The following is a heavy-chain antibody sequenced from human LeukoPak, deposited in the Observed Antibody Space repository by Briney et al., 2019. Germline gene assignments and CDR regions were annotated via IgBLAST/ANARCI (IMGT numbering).Heavy chain of an antibody. CDR3: ARDRQRYYYGSGSSSGYDY. CDR2: ISAYNGNT. V-gene: IGHV1-18*01. Sequence: ASVKVSCKASGYTFTSYDINWVRQAPGQGLEWMGWISAYNGNTNYAQKLQGRVTMTTDTSTSTAYMELRSLRSDDTAVYYCARDRQRYYYGSGSSSGYDYWGQGTLVTVSS. CDR1: GYTFTSYD. J-gene: IGHJ4*02. D-gene: IGHD3-10*01.